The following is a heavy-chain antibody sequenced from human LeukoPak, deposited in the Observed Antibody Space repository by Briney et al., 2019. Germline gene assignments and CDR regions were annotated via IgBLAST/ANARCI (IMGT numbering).Heavy chain of an antibody. V-gene: IGHV4-4*07. Sequence: SETLSLTCTVSGGSISSYYWSWIRQPAGKGLEWIGRIYTSGSTNYNPSLKSRVTMSVDTSKNQFSLKLNSVTAADTAVYYCARHVPTAPPRFRYDILTANTVRWFDPWGQGTLVTVSS. CDR3: ARHVPTAPPRFRYDILTANTVRWFDP. J-gene: IGHJ5*02. CDR1: GGSISSYY. D-gene: IGHD3-9*01. CDR2: IYTSGST.